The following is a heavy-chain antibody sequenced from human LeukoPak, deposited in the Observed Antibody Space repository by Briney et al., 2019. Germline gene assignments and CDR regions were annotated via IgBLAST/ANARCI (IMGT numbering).Heavy chain of an antibody. CDR3: ANQRGGF. D-gene: IGHD3-10*01. Sequence: PGGSLRLSCAASGFIFSSYPMSWVCQAPGKGLEWVSAISGTAENTYYADSVKGRFSISRDNSRNTVHLQMNSLRPEDTAVYYCANQRGGFWGQGTLVTVSS. V-gene: IGHV3-23*01. CDR2: ISGTAENT. J-gene: IGHJ4*02. CDR1: GFIFSSYP.